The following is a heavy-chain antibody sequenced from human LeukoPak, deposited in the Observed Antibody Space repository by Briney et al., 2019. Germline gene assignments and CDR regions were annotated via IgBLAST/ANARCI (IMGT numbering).Heavy chain of an antibody. CDR3: ARGSSTMVRGVHDY. V-gene: IGHV1-18*01. J-gene: IGHJ4*01. D-gene: IGHD3-10*01. Sequence: GASVKVSCKASGYTFTSYGISWVRQAPGQGLEWMGWISGYNGNTNYAQKLQGRVTMTTDTSTSTAYMELRSLRSDDTAVYYCARGSSTMVRGVHDYWGHGTLVTVSS. CDR2: ISGYNGNT. CDR1: GYTFTSYG.